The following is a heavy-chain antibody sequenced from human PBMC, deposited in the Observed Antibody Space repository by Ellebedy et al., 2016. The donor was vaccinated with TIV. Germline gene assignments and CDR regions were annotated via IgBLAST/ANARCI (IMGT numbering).Heavy chain of an antibody. D-gene: IGHD2-2*01. V-gene: IGHV3-21*01. J-gene: IGHJ5*02. CDR3: ARGGIGCSSTSCLVFLGFDP. CDR1: GFTFSSYS. CDR2: ISSSSSYI. Sequence: GESLKISXAASGFTFSSYSMNWVRQAPGKGLEWVSSISSSSSYIYYADSVKGRFTISRDNAKNSLYLQMNSLRAEDTAVYYCARGGIGCSSTSCLVFLGFDPWGQGTLVTVSS.